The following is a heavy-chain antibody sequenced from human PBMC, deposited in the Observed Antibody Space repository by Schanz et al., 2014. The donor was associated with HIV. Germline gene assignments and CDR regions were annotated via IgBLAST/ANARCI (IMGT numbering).Heavy chain of an antibody. D-gene: IGHD7-27*01. CDR2: ISYDGSNK. J-gene: IGHJ4*02. V-gene: IGHV3-30*18. Sequence: MQLVESGGGLVQPGGSLRLSCAASGFNFSFYWISWVRQAPGKGLEWVAVISYDGSNKNYADSVKGRFTISRDNSKNTLYLQMSSLRVEDTAVYYCANEEVPNDYWGQGTLVTVSS. CDR3: ANEEVPNDY. CDR1: GFNFSFYW.